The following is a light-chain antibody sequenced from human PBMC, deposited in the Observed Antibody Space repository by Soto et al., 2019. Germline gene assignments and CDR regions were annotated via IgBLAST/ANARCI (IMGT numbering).Light chain of an antibody. CDR1: QGISSW. Sequence: DIQMTQSPSSLSATVGDRVTITCRGSQGISSWLAWYQQKPGKAPRLLIYKASSLASGVPSRFSGSGSGTEFTLTISSLQSEDFAVYYCQQYNNWPRTFGQGTKVDIK. CDR2: KAS. V-gene: IGKV1-5*03. J-gene: IGKJ1*01. CDR3: QQYNNWPRT.